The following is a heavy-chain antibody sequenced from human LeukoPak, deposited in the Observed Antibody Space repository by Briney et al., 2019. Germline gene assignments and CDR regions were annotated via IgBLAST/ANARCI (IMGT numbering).Heavy chain of an antibody. J-gene: IGHJ1*01. Sequence: PGGSLRLSCAASGFTFSTYWMHWVRQAPGKGLVWVSRIKSDGSTNYADSVKGRFTISRDNANNTLSLQMNSLRPEDTGVYYCARAPSEIGGYYPEYFRHWARAPWSPSPQ. CDR1: GFTFSTYW. V-gene: IGHV3-74*01. CDR3: ARAPSEIGGYYPEYFRH. D-gene: IGHD3-22*01. CDR2: IKSDGST.